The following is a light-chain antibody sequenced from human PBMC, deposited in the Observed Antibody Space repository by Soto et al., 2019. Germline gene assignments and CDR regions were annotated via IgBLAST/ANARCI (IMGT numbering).Light chain of an antibody. V-gene: IGKV3-20*01. Sequence: VLTQSPGTLSLSPGERATLSCRASQSVKSTSLVWYQQKPAQAPRLLIYGASSRATGIPGRFSGGGSGTDFTLTISRLEPEDFATYYCQQSFRTPYTFGQGTDLEI. CDR2: GAS. J-gene: IGKJ2*01. CDR1: QSVKSTS. CDR3: QQSFRTPYT.